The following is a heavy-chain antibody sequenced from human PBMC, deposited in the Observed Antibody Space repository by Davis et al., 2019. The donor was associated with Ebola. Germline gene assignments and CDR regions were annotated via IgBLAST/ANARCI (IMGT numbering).Heavy chain of an antibody. V-gene: IGHV1-18*01. CDR3: ARVQFGELYDY. CDR1: GYTFTSYG. Sequence: ASVKVSCKASGYTFTSYGISWVRQAPGQGLEWMGWISAYNGNTNYAQKLQGRVTMTTDTSTSTAYMELSSLRSEDTAVYYCARVQFGELYDYWGQGTLVTVSS. CDR2: ISAYNGNT. J-gene: IGHJ4*02. D-gene: IGHD3-10*01.